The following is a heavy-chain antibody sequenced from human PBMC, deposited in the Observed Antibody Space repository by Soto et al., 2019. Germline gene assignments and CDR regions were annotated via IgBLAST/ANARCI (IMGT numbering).Heavy chain of an antibody. CDR3: ARHSGVVDIVVVVAATKFDY. J-gene: IGHJ4*02. Sequence: QLQLQESGPGLVKPSETLSLTCTVSGGSISSSSYYWGWIRQPPGKGLEWIGSIYYSGSTYYNPSLKSRVTISVDTSKNQFSLKLSSVTAADTAVYYCARHSGVVDIVVVVAATKFDYWGQGTLVTVSS. CDR1: GGSISSSSYY. V-gene: IGHV4-39*01. CDR2: IYYSGST. D-gene: IGHD2-15*01.